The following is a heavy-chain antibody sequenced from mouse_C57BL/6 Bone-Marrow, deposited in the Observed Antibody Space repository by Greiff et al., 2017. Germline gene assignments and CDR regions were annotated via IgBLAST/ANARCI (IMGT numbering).Heavy chain of an antibody. CDR2: IDPENGDT. CDR3: STRYYGRSLFDY. V-gene: IGHV14-4*01. CDR1: GFNINDYY. J-gene: IGHJ2*01. Sequence: VQLQQSGAELVRPGASVKLSCTASGFNINDYYMHWVKQRPEQGLEWIGWIDPENGDTEYASKFQGKAPITADTSANTAYLQLSSLTSEDTAVYYCSTRYYGRSLFDYWGQGTTLTVSA. D-gene: IGHD1-1*01.